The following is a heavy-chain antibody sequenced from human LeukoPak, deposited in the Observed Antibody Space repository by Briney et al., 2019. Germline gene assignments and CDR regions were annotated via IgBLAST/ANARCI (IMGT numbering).Heavy chain of an antibody. D-gene: IGHD5-18*01. CDR1: GFTFSNDA. CDR2: ISDNVGHT. Sequence: GGSLRLSCAASGFTFSNDAMTWARQAPGKGLEWVSSISDNVGHTYYADSVKGRFTISRDNSKNTLYLQMNSLRAEDTAVYYCAKDLAGYSYGWVPSGYYYGMDVWGQGTTVTVSS. V-gene: IGHV3-23*01. J-gene: IGHJ6*02. CDR3: AKDLAGYSYGWVPSGYYYGMDV.